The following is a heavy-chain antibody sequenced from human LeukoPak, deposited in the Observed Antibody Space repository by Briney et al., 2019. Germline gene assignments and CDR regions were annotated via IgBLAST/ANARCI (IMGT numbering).Heavy chain of an antibody. J-gene: IGHJ6*02. V-gene: IGHV3-15*01. D-gene: IGHD4-17*01. CDR1: GFTFSNAW. CDR3: TTDPDRDGDYVDYYYYGMDV. Sequence: GGSLRLSCAACGFTFSNAWMSGVRQAPGRGLEWVGRIKSKTDGGTTDYAAPVKGRFTISRDDSKNTLYLQMNSLKTEDTAVYYCTTDPDRDGDYVDYYYYGMDVWGQGTTVTVSS. CDR2: IKSKTDGGTT.